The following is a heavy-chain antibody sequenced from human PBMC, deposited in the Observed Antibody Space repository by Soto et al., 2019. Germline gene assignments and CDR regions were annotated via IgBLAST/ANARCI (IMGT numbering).Heavy chain of an antibody. CDR3: AKRTVTPYYFDY. Sequence: HPGGSLRLSCAASGFTFSSYGMHWVRQAPGKGLEWVAVISYDGSNKYYADSVKGRFTISRDNSKNTLYLQMNSLRAEDTAVYYCAKRTVTPYYFDYWGQGTLVTVSS. D-gene: IGHD4-17*01. CDR1: GFTFSSYG. CDR2: ISYDGSNK. V-gene: IGHV3-30*18. J-gene: IGHJ4*02.